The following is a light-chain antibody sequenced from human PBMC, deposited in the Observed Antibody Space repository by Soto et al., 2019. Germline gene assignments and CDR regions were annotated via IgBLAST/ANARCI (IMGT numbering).Light chain of an antibody. CDR2: EVN. V-gene: IGLV2-8*01. Sequence: QYALTQPPSASGSPGQSVTISCTGTSSDVGGYNFVSWYQQHPGKAPKLMIYEVNKRPSGVPNRFSGSKSGNTASLTVSGLQAEDEADYYCSSYAGNNNRYVFGTGTKVTVL. CDR3: SSYAGNNNRYV. J-gene: IGLJ1*01. CDR1: SSDVGGYNF.